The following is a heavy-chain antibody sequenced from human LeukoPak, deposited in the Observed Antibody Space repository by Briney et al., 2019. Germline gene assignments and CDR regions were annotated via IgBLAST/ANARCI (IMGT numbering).Heavy chain of an antibody. CDR3: ANRRYDYVWGSYRPYYFDY. CDR1: GFIFSNFG. V-gene: IGHV3-23*01. Sequence: GGTLRLSCAATGFIFSNFGMSWVRQAPGKGLEWVSSLSGSGVNTYYADSVKGRFTISRDNSKNTLYLQMNSLRAEDTAVYYCANRRYDYVWGSYRPYYFDYWGQGTLVTVSS. J-gene: IGHJ4*02. CDR2: LSGSGVNT. D-gene: IGHD3-16*02.